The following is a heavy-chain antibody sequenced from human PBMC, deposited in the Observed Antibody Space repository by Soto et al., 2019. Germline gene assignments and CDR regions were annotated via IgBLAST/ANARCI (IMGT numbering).Heavy chain of an antibody. CDR2: INSDGSST. CDR3: ARDRSYSLDV. V-gene: IGHV3-74*01. J-gene: IGHJ6*02. Sequence: WSLRLSCAVSGSTFSNDWMHWVRQAPGKGLVWVSHINSDGSSTNYADFVKGRFTIARGNAKNTVYLQMNSLRAEDTAVYYCARDRSYSLDVWGQGTTVTVSS. CDR1: GSTFSNDW.